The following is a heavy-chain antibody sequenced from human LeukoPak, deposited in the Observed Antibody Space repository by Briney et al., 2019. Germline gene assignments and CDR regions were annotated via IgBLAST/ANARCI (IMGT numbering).Heavy chain of an antibody. J-gene: IGHJ4*02. Sequence: GESLKISCKGSGYRFSNYWIGWVRQMPGKGLEWMGIIYLGDSDTRYSPSFQGQVTISADKSISTAYLQWSSLKASDTAMYYCARLGWGGYSNSWYYLDYWGQGTLVTVSS. CDR3: ARLGWGGYSNSWYYLDY. D-gene: IGHD6-13*01. CDR2: IYLGDSDT. V-gene: IGHV5-51*01. CDR1: GYRFSNYW.